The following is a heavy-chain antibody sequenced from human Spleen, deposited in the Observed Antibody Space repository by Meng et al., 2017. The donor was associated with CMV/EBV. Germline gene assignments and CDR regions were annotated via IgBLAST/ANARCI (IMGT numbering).Heavy chain of an antibody. CDR3: ATGKKKLLRLLEWSLYFDY. D-gene: IGHD3-3*01. J-gene: IGHJ4*02. V-gene: IGHV3-30*04. CDR2: ISNDGKNR. Sequence: GESLKISCAASGFTFSSYAMSWVRQAPGKGLEWVAVISNDGKNRYYADSVKGRFTISRDNSNNNLYLQMNSLRVEDTAVYYCATGKKKLLRLLEWSLYFDYWGQGTLVTVSS. CDR1: GFTFSSYA.